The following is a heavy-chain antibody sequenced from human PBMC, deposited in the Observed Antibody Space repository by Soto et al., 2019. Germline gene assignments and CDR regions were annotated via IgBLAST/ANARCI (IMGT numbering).Heavy chain of an antibody. J-gene: IGHJ6*02. Sequence: QVQLVQSGAEVKKPGSSVKFSCKASGGTFSSYAISWVRQAPGQGLEWMGGIIPIFGTANYAQKFQGRVTITADESTSTAYMELSSLRSEDTAVYYCARDGVGGYGDYYYYGMDVWGHGTTVTFS. CDR1: GGTFSSYA. V-gene: IGHV1-69*01. D-gene: IGHD4-17*01. CDR3: ARDGVGGYGDYYYYGMDV. CDR2: IIPIFGTA.